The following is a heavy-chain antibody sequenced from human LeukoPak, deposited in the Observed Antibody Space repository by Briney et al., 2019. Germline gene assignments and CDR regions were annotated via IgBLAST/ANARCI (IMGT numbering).Heavy chain of an antibody. J-gene: IGHJ6*03. D-gene: IGHD1-26*01. CDR3: ARVGAGATPYYYYYYMDV. V-gene: IGHV3-7*03. CDR2: IKQDGSEK. Sequence: PGGSLRLSCAASGFTFSSYWMNWVRQAPGKGLEWVANIKQDGSEKYYVDSVRGRFTISRDNAKNSLYLQMNSLRAEDTALYYCARVGAGATPYYYYYYMDVWGKGTTVTVSS. CDR1: GFTFSSYW.